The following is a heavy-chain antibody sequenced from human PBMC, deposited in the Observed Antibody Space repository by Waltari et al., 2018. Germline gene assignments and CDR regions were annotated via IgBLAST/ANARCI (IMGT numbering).Heavy chain of an antibody. CDR1: GFTFSSYT. CDR2: ISIGSSYI. Sequence: EVQLVGSGGGLVKPGGSLRLSCAASGFTFSSYTMNWVRQAPGKGLEWISFISIGSSYIYYADAVKGRFTISRDNAKNSLYLQMNSLRVEDTAVYYCAREWGVMVGTAGFYFDYWGQGALVTVSS. V-gene: IGHV3-21*01. D-gene: IGHD2-15*01. CDR3: AREWGVMVGTAGFYFDY. J-gene: IGHJ4*02.